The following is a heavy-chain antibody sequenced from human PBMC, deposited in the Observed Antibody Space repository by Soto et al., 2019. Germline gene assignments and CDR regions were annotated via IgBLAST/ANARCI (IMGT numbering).Heavy chain of an antibody. J-gene: IGHJ6*02. CDR1: GYSFAGYW. CDR3: ARHARPGRGTYNYYGMDV. CDR2: IDPSDSQT. V-gene: IGHV5-10-1*01. Sequence: GESLKISCNGSGYSFAGYWITWVRQKPGKGLEWMGRIDPSDSQTYYSPSFRGHVTISATKSITTVFLQWSSLRASDTAMYYCARHARPGRGTYNYYGMDVWGQGTTVTVSS. D-gene: IGHD3-10*01.